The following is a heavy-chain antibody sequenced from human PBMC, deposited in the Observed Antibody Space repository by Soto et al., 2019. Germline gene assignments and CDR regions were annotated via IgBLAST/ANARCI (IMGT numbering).Heavy chain of an antibody. CDR1: GGSISSGGYS. CDR2: IYHSGST. V-gene: IGHV4-30-2*01. D-gene: IGHD3-16*02. CDR3: ARLAMITFGGVIAPYYFDY. Sequence: SETLSLTCAVSGGSISSGGYSWSWIRQPPGKGLEWIGYIYHSGSTYYNPSLKSRVTISVDRSKNQFSLKLSSVTAADTAVYYCARLAMITFGGVIAPYYFDYWGQGTLVTSPQ. J-gene: IGHJ4*02.